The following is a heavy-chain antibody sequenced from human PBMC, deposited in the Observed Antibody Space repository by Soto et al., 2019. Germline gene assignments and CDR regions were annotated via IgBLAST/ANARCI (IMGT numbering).Heavy chain of an antibody. CDR1: GGSISSGDYY. J-gene: IGHJ5*02. V-gene: IGHV4-30-4*01. CDR2: TYYSGST. D-gene: IGHD2-21*02. Sequence: SETLSLTCTVSGGSISSGDYYWSWIRQPPGKGLEWIGYTYYSGSTYYNPSLKSRVTISVDTSKNQFSLKLSSVTAADTAVYYCARDLNIVVVTARYNWFDPWGQGTLVTVSS. CDR3: ARDLNIVVVTARYNWFDP.